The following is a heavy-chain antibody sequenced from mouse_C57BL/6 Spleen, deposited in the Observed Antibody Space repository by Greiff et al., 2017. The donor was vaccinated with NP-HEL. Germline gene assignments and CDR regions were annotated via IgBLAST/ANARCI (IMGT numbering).Heavy chain of an antibody. D-gene: IGHD3-2*02. CDR3: ARKAAQATLDY. V-gene: IGHV1-52*01. J-gene: IGHJ2*01. Sequence: QVQLQQPGAELVRPGSSVKLSCKASGYTFTSYWMHWVKQRPIQGLEWIGNIDPSDSETHYNQKFKDKATLTVDKSSSTAYMQLSSLTSEDSAVYYCARKAAQATLDYWGQGTTLTVSS. CDR1: GYTFTSYW. CDR2: IDPSDSET.